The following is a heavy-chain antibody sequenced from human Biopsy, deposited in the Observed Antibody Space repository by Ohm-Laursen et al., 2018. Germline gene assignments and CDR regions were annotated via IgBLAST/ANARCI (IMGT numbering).Heavy chain of an antibody. CDR1: GDSINSSY. Sequence: SETLSLTCTVSGDSINSSYWSWIRQAPGKGLEWIGFISNSGNTNYNPSLKSRVTISVDTSKNQFSLKLNSVTAADTAVYFCARDSRGGHLNTTLITGKNLDSWGQGILVTVSS. D-gene: IGHD3-16*01. J-gene: IGHJ4*02. V-gene: IGHV4-59*01. CDR2: ISNSGNT. CDR3: ARDSRGGHLNTTLITGKNLDS.